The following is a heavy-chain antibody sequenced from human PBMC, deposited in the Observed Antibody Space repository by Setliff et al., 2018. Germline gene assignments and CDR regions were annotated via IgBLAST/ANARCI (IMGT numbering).Heavy chain of an antibody. D-gene: IGHD2-21*02. CDR3: ARASARDYYYYYGMDV. Sequence: PSETLSLTCTVSGGSISSHYWSWIRQPPGKGLEWIGSTYYSGSTNYNPSLKSRVTTSVDTSKNQFSLKLSSVTAADTAVYYCARASARDYYYYYGMDVWGQGTTVTVSS. CDR2: TYYSGST. V-gene: IGHV4-59*11. J-gene: IGHJ6*02. CDR1: GGSISSHY.